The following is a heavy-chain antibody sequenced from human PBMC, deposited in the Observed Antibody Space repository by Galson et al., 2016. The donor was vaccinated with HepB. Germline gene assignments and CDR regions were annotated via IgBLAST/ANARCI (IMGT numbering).Heavy chain of an antibody. Sequence: SVKVSCKASGGTFSSYAFSWVRQAPGQGLEWMGRIVPILGMSNNAQKFQGRVTITADKSTSTVYMELSSLRSEDTAVYYCARDAVAGAGTLHFYFYGMDVWGQGTTVTVSS. CDR1: GGTFSSYA. J-gene: IGHJ6*02. D-gene: IGHD6-13*01. V-gene: IGHV1-69*04. CDR2: IVPILGMS. CDR3: ARDAVAGAGTLHFYFYGMDV.